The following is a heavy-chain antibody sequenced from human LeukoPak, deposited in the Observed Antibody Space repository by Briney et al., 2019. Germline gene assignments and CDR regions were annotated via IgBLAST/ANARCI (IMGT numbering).Heavy chain of an antibody. V-gene: IGHV5-10-1*01. CDR2: IDPSDSYT. CDR3: ARRFAYYYDSGSYGAFDI. Sequence: GESLKISCKGSGYSFTSYWIGWVRQMPGKGLEWMGKIDPSDSYTNYSPSFQGHVTISADKSISTAYLQWSSLEASDTAMYYCARRFAYYYDSGSYGAFDIWGQGTMVTVSS. CDR1: GYSFTSYW. D-gene: IGHD3-10*01. J-gene: IGHJ3*02.